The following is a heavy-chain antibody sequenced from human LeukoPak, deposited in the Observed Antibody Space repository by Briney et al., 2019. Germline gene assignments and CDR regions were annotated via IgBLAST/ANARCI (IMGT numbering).Heavy chain of an antibody. CDR1: GESSSGYY. CDR2: VNHSGGT. CDR3: ARGGGNLLPFFDPKYYYYMDV. J-gene: IGHJ6*03. V-gene: IGHV4-34*01. D-gene: IGHD3-9*01. Sequence: SETLSLTCAVYGESSSGYYWSWIRQSPEKGLEWIAEVNHSGGTNYNPSLRSRLTVFLDTSKNQFSLKLRSVTAADTAVYYCARGGGNLLPFFDPKYYYYMDVWGKGTTVTDSS.